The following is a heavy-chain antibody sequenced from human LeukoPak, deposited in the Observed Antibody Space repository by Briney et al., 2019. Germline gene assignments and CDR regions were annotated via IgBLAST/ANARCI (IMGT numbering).Heavy chain of an antibody. CDR3: TRGRIAGVFDY. Sequence: PSETLSLTCTVSSGSFTHYHWSWVRQPAGKGLEWIGRIYMSGSTNYNPSLKSRVTMSVDTSKNQFSLKVRSVTAADTAIYYCTRGRIAGVFDYWGQGALVTVSS. CDR1: SGSFTHYH. J-gene: IGHJ4*02. D-gene: IGHD6-13*01. V-gene: IGHV4-4*07. CDR2: IYMSGST.